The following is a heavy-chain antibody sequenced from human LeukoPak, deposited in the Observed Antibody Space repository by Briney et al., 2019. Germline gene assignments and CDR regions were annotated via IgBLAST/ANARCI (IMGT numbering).Heavy chain of an antibody. CDR1: GFSFSSYG. CDR2: IWYDGSNK. D-gene: IGHD3-3*01. V-gene: IGHV3-33*01. Sequence: PGRSLRLSCAASGFSFSSYGMHWVRQAPGKGLEWVAVIWYDGSNKYYADSVKGRFTISRDSSKNTLYLQMNSLRAEDTAVYYCARAQGAGYDFWSGYYEGIFQHWGQGTLVTVSS. CDR3: ARAQGAGYDFWSGYYEGIFQH. J-gene: IGHJ1*01.